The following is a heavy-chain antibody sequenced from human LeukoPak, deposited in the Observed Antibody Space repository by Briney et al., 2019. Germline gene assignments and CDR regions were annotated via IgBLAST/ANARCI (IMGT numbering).Heavy chain of an antibody. J-gene: IGHJ4*02. Sequence: GGSLRLSCAASGYTFSIYGMNWVRQAPGKGLEWVAIIWYDGSNTYFAESVMGRFSISKDNFKNTVYLQMNSLKIEGTGVYYCARAGIVNALDYWGQEAQVTVSS. D-gene: IGHD2/OR15-2a*01. CDR2: IWYDGSNT. CDR1: GYTFSIYG. CDR3: ARAGIVNALDY. V-gene: IGHV3-33*01.